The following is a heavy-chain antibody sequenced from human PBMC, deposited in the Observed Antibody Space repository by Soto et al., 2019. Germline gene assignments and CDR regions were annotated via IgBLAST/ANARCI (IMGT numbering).Heavy chain of an antibody. CDR3: ARARMTTVTTSWFDP. CDR2: ISSNGGST. D-gene: IGHD4-4*01. V-gene: IGHV3-64*01. J-gene: IGHJ5*02. CDR1: GFTFSSYA. Sequence: PGGSLRLSCAASGFTFSSYAMHWVRQAPGKGLEYVSAISSNGGSTYYANSVKGRFTISRDNSKNTLYLQMGSLRAEDMAVYYCARARMTTVTTSWFDPWGQGTLVTVSS.